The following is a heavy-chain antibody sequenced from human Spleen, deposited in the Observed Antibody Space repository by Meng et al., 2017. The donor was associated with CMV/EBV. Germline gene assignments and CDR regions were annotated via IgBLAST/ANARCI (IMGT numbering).Heavy chain of an antibody. J-gene: IGHJ5*02. CDR1: GGSISNDNYH. D-gene: IGHD2/OR15-2a*01. Sequence: TVSGGSISNDNYHWGWIRQPPGKGLEYIGRIADSGRTYYNPSLKNRLTISIDTSNNQFSLKVTSVTAADTAVYYCARLNHLLSKWFDPWGQGTLVTVSS. V-gene: IGHV4-39*07. CDR2: IADSGRT. CDR3: ARLNHLLSKWFDP.